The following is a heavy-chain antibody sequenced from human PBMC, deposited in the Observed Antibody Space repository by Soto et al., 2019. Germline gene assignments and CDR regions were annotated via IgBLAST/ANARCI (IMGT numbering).Heavy chain of an antibody. V-gene: IGHV4-59*08. J-gene: IGHJ6*03. D-gene: IGHD1-26*01. Sequence: PSETLSLTCTVSGGSISSYYWSWIRQPPGKGLEWIGYIYYSGSTNYNPSLKSRVTISVDTSKNQFSLKLSSVTAADTAVYYCARLVSPIPYYYYYYMDVWGKGTTVTVSS. CDR2: IYYSGST. CDR3: ARLVSPIPYYYYYYMDV. CDR1: GGSISSYY.